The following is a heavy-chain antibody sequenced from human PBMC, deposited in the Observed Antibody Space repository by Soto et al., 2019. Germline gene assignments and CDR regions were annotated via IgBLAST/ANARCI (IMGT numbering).Heavy chain of an antibody. CDR1: GGSINSDDYY. V-gene: IGHV4-30-4*01. Sequence: QVQLQESGPGLVETSQTLSLTCTVSGGSINSDDYYWSWIRQPPGEGLEWIGNIYYSGRTHYNPSRNSRDTISIDTSKNQFSLRLTSVSAADTTVYYCARDRGNSPDYFDDWGQGTLVTVSS. CDR2: IYYSGRT. D-gene: IGHD1-1*01. J-gene: IGHJ4*02. CDR3: ARDRGNSPDYFDD.